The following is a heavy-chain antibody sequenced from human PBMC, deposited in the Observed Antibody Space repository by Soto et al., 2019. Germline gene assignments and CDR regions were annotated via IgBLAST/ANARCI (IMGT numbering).Heavy chain of an antibody. V-gene: IGHV3-30*18. D-gene: IGHD3-22*01. Sequence: QVQLVESGGGVVQPGRSLRLSCAASGFTFSSLGMHWVRQAPGKGLEWVAIISNYGSSKYYADSVKGRFTISRDNSKNTLDLQLNSLRTEDTAVYYCAKEIGDSSDYPLAYWGQGTLVTVSS. J-gene: IGHJ4*02. CDR1: GFTFSSLG. CDR3: AKEIGDSSDYPLAY. CDR2: ISNYGSSK.